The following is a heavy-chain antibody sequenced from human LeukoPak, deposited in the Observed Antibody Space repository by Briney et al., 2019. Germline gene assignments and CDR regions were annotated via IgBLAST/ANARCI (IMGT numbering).Heavy chain of an antibody. V-gene: IGHV3-7*04. D-gene: IGHD1-20*01. CDR1: GFIFISYW. CDR2: IKQDGSEK. CDR3: ARVTAMDY. J-gene: IGHJ4*02. Sequence: PGGSLRLSCAASGFIFISYWMNWVRQAPGKGLEWVANIKQDGSEKYYLDSVKGRFTISRDNAKNSLYLQMNSLRAEDTAMYYCARVTAMDYWGQGTLVTVSS.